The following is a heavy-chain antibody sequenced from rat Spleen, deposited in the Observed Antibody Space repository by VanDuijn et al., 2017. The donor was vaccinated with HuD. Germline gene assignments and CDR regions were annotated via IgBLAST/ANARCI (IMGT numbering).Heavy chain of an antibody. Sequence: EVQLVESGGGLVQPGRSMKLSCAASGFTFSNYYMAWVRQAPTKGLEWVATISSGGGGTYYPDSVKGRFTISRDNAKSTLYLQMNSLRSEDTATYYCAKFNGFPYWGQGTLVTVSS. CDR2: ISSGGGGT. CDR1: GFTFSNYY. D-gene: IGHD1-3*01. CDR3: AKFNGFPY. J-gene: IGHJ3*01. V-gene: IGHV5-25*01.